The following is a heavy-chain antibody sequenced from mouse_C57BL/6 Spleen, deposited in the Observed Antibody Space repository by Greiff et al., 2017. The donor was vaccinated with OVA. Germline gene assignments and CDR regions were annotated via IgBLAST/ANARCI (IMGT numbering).Heavy chain of an antibody. CDR1: GYAFTNYL. V-gene: IGHV1-54*01. D-gene: IGHD4-1*01. CDR3: ASWGGYYAMDY. CDR2: INPGSGGT. J-gene: IGHJ4*01. Sequence: QVQLQQSGAELVRPGTSVKVSCKASGYAFTNYLIEWVKQRPGQGLEWIGVINPGSGGTNYNEKFKGKATLTADKSSSTAYMQLSSLTSEDSAVYFCASWGGYYAMDYWGQGTSVTVSS.